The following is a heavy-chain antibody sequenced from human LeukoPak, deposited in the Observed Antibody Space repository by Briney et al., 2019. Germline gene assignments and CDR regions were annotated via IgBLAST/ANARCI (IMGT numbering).Heavy chain of an antibody. CDR2: MNPSNGNT. CDR3: TRDLGGALAWFDP. V-gene: IGHV1-2*06. J-gene: IGHJ5*02. D-gene: IGHD2-21*01. CDR1: GYFFTGFY. Sequence: ASVKVSCKASGYFFTGFYIHWVRQAPGQGLEWMGRMNPSNGNTDFAQNFQGSVTMTRDTSITTAYMELSSLTSDDTAVYYCTRDLGGALAWFDPWGQGTLVTASS.